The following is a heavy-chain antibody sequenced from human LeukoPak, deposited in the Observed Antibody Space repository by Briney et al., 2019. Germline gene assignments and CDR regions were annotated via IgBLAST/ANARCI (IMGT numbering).Heavy chain of an antibody. J-gene: IGHJ5*02. V-gene: IGHV1-18*01. CDR2: ISAYNGNT. CDR3: ARRIVGATLRGNWFDP. D-gene: IGHD1-26*01. Sequence: GASVKVSCKASGYTFTSYGISWVRQAPGQGLEWMGWISAYNGNTNYAQKLQGRLTMTTDTSTSTAYMELRSLRSDDTAVYYCARRIVGATLRGNWFDPWGQGTLVTVSS. CDR1: GYTFTSYG.